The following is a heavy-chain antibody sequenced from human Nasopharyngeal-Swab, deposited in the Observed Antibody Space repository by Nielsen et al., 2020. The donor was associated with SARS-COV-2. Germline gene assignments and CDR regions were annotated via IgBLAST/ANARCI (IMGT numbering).Heavy chain of an antibody. CDR2: IYYSEST. CDR3: ARSLRITIFGVVIISRWFDP. V-gene: IGHV4-39*07. J-gene: IGHJ5*02. CDR1: GGSISSSSYY. D-gene: IGHD3-3*01. Sequence: SETLSLTCTVSGGSISSSSYYWGWIRQPPGKGLEWIGSIYYSESTYYTPSLKSRVTISVDTSKNQFSLKLSSVTAADTAVYYCARSLRITIFGVVIISRWFDPWGQGTLVTVSS.